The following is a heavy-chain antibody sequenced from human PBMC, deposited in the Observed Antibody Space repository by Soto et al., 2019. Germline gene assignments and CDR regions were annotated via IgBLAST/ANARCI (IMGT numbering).Heavy chain of an antibody. Sequence: EVQLVESGGGLIQPGGSLTLSCAASGFAFSNNYMSWVRQAPGKGLEWVSLIHSGGGTYYADSVKGRFTISRDTSKNTLYLQLNSLRAEDTAVYYCAKELHDNTGHPVYYFEYWGQGTLVTVSS. CDR2: IHSGGGT. V-gene: IGHV3-53*01. CDR3: AKELHDNTGHPVYYFEY. J-gene: IGHJ4*02. D-gene: IGHD3-22*01. CDR1: GFAFSNNY.